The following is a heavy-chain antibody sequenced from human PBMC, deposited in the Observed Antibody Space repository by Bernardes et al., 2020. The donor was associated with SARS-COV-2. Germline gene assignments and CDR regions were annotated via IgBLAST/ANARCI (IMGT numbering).Heavy chain of an antibody. D-gene: IGHD6-13*01. CDR2: INPRSGDT. CDR3: AKRWITAAGRGCDY. CDR1: GYTFSSYY. Sequence: ASVKVSCKASGYTFSSYYMHWVRQAPGKGLEWMGMINPRSGDTTYALKFQGRVTMTRDTSTSTVYMDLSSLTSEDTAVYYCAKRWITAAGRGCDYWGQGTLVTVYS. J-gene: IGHJ4*02. V-gene: IGHV1-46*01.